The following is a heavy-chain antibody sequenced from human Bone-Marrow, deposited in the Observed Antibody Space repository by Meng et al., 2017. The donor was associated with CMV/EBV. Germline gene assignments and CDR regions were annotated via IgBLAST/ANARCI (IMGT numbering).Heavy chain of an antibody. V-gene: IGHV1-69*05. CDR2: IIPDLSKA. CDR1: GGTFNKYA. J-gene: IGHJ5*02. D-gene: IGHD3-16*01. CDR3: ASGGVIGGWFAP. Sequence: SVKVSCKASGGTFNKYAISWVRQAPGQGLEWMGGIIPDLSKATYTQKFEDRVTITTDESTSTAYMELSRLSSEDTAVYYCASGGVIGGWFAPWGQGTLVTGSS.